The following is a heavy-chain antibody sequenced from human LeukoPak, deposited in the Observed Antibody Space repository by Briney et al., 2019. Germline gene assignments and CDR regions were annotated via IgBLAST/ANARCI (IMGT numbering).Heavy chain of an antibody. J-gene: IGHJ4*02. Sequence: PSETLSLTCTVSGGSVSSGSYYWSWIRQPAGKGLEWIGRIYTSGSTNYNPSLKSRVTISVDTSKNQFSLKLSSVTAADTAVYYCARESGYCSSTSCWIWGQGTLVTVSS. CDR3: ARESGYCSSTSCWI. D-gene: IGHD2-2*03. CDR1: GGSVSSGSYY. V-gene: IGHV4-61*02. CDR2: IYTSGST.